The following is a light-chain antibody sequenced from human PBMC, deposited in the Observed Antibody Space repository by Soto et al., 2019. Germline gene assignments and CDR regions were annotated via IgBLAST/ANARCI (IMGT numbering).Light chain of an antibody. CDR2: GAS. CDR1: QTVRDN. Sequence: EIVLTQSPATLSLSPGERATRSGRASQTVRDNLGWYQHKPGQPPRLLIFGASISATGIPARFSGSGSGTEFTLPIGSLQSEDCALYSCPQSNNWPGTFGQGTKVDIK. J-gene: IGKJ1*01. V-gene: IGKV3-15*01. CDR3: PQSNNWPGT.